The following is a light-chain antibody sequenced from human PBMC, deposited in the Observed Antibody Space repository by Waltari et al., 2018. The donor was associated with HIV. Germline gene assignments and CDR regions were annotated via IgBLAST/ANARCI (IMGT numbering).Light chain of an antibody. CDR2: RST. CDR3: MLFFRSSYL. V-gene: IGLV7-43*01. J-gene: IGLJ2*01. CDR1: TGTVNIGPY. Sequence: QAVVTLEPSVTVSPGGPVTLNSTSATGTVNIGPYANWFQQRPGQAPRPLFYRSTRRHSLTPERFSASLVDDRAALILSTVWPEDEAVYYCMLFFRSSYLFGGGTKVTV.